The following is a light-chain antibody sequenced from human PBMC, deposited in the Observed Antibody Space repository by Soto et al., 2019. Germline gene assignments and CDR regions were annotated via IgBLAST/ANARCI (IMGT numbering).Light chain of an antibody. Sequence: EIVMTQSPATLSVSPGERATLSCRASQSVSSNLAWYQQKPGQAPRLLISGSSTRATGIPARFSGSGSGTEFTLTISSLQSEDFEVYYCQQCNNWPPWTFGQVTKVELK. V-gene: IGKV3-15*01. CDR2: GSS. J-gene: IGKJ1*01. CDR1: QSVSSN. CDR3: QQCNNWPPWT.